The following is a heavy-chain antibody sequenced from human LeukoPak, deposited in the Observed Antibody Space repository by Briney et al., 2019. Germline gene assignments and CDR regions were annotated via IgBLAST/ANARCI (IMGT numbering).Heavy chain of an antibody. D-gene: IGHD5-24*01. V-gene: IGHV3-53*01. CDR3: ARGDGYNSYYFDY. J-gene: IGHJ4*02. CDR2: IYSGGST. Sequence: PGGSLRLSCEASGFTVSSNYMSWVRQAPGKGLEWVSVIYSGGSTYYADSVKGRFTISRDNSKNTLYLQMNSLRAEDTAVYYCARGDGYNSYYFDYWGQGTLVTVSS. CDR1: GFTVSSNY.